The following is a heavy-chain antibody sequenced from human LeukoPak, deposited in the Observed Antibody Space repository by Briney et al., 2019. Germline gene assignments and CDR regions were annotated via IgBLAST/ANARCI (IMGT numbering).Heavy chain of an antibody. Sequence: GGSLRLSCAVSGFTFTSYGIHWVRQAPGKGLEWVAFIRYDGSKKYYADSVKGRFTISRDNSKNTLYLQMNSLRAEDTAVYYCAKGSKEVLFTRDHHMDVWGKGTTVT. CDR1: GFTFTSYG. V-gene: IGHV3-30*02. J-gene: IGHJ6*03. D-gene: IGHD3-3*01. CDR3: AKGSKEVLFTRDHHMDV. CDR2: IRYDGSKK.